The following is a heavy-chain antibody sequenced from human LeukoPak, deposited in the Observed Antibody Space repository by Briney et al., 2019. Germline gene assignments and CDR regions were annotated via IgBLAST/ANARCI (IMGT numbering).Heavy chain of an antibody. D-gene: IGHD6-13*01. CDR2: IYHSEST. Sequence: SETLSLTCAVSGGSITSSSWWSWVRQPPGKGLEWMGEIYHSESTNYNPSLKSRVTISVDKSKNQFSLKLSSVTAADTAVYYCARDVAAAGADAFDIWGQGTMVTVSS. V-gene: IGHV4-4*02. CDR1: GGSITSSSW. J-gene: IGHJ3*02. CDR3: ARDVAAAGADAFDI.